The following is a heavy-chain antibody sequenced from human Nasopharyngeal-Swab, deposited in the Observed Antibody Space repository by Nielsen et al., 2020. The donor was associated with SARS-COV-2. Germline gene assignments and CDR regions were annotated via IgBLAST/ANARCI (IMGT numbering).Heavy chain of an antibody. CDR2: IWYDGSNK. CDR3: AAAPSGDYGGY. V-gene: IGHV3-33*01. Sequence: GESLKISCAASGFIFGNYGMHWVRQAPGKGLEWVAVIWYDGSNKYYAGSVKGRFTISRDNSKNTLYLQMNSLRADDTAVYYCAAAPSGDYGGYWGQGTLVTVSS. D-gene: IGHD4-23*01. CDR1: GFIFGNYG. J-gene: IGHJ4*02.